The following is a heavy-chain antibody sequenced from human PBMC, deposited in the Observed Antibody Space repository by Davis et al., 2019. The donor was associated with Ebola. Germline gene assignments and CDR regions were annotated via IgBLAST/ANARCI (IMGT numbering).Heavy chain of an antibody. CDR3: ARTSIVGTTTTASDI. D-gene: IGHD1-26*01. CDR2: ISAYNGNT. CDR1: GYTFTSYG. J-gene: IGHJ3*02. Sequence: AASVKVSCKASGYTFTSYGISWVRQAPGQGLEWMGWISAYNGNTNYAQILQGRVTMTTDTSTGTAYMELRSLRSDDTAMYFCARTSIVGTTTTASDIWGQGTKVTVSS. V-gene: IGHV1-18*01.